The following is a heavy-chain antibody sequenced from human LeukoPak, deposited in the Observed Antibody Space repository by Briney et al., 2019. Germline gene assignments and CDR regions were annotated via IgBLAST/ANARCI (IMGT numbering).Heavy chain of an antibody. CDR2: IYSGGST. J-gene: IGHJ4*02. D-gene: IGHD7-27*01. CDR3: ARGGRTGDLDY. CDR1: GFTFSSYS. V-gene: IGHV3-53*04. Sequence: GGSLRLSCAASGFTFSSYSMSWVRQAPGKGLEWVSAIYSGGSTYSADSVKGRFTISRHSSNNTLYLQMNSLRAEDTAVYYCARGGRTGDLDYWGQGTLVTVSS.